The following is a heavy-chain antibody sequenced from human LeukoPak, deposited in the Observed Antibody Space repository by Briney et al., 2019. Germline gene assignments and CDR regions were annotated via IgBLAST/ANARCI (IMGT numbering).Heavy chain of an antibody. Sequence: SETLSLTCTVSGGSISSYYRTWIRQPPGKGLEWIGYIYYSGSTNYNPSLKSRVTISVDTSKNQFSLKVSSVTAADTAVYYCARDSGSYRPFDYWGQGTLVTVSS. J-gene: IGHJ4*02. CDR3: ARDSGSYRPFDY. CDR2: IYYSGST. V-gene: IGHV4-59*08. CDR1: GGSISSYY. D-gene: IGHD1-26*01.